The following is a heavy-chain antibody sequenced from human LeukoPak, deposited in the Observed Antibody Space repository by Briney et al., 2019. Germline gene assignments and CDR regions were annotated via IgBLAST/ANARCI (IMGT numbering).Heavy chain of an antibody. CDR3: ARAGDTAMFTADY. J-gene: IGHJ4*02. Sequence: ASVKVSCKASGYTFTSYDINWVRQATGQGLEWMGWMNPNSGNTGYAQKFQGRVTMTRNTSISTAYMELSSLRSEDPAVYYCARAGDTAMFTADYWGQGTLVTVSS. D-gene: IGHD5-18*01. CDR2: MNPNSGNT. V-gene: IGHV1-8*01. CDR1: GYTFTSYD.